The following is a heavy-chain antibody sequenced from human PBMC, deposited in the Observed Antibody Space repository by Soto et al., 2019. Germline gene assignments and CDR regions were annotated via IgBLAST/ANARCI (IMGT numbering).Heavy chain of an antibody. J-gene: IGHJ6*02. D-gene: IGHD3-3*01. CDR1: GFTVSSNY. Sequence: EVQLVESGGGLIQPGGSLRLSCAASGFTVSSNYMSWVRQAPGRGLEWVSVIYSGGSTYYADSVKGRFTISRDNSKNTLYLQMNSLRAEDTAVYYCAREGDYYDFWSGGYYGMDVWGQGTTVTVSS. V-gene: IGHV3-53*01. CDR2: IYSGGST. CDR3: AREGDYYDFWSGGYYGMDV.